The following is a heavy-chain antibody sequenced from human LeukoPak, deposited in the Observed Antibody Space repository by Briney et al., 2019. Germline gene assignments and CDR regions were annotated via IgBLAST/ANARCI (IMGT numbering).Heavy chain of an antibody. V-gene: IGHV4-59*12. CDR3: ARAVGQLVGAFDI. Sequence: SETLSLTCTVSGDSISNYYWSWIRQPPGKRLEWIGYIYYSGSTKYNPSLKSRVTISVDTSKSQFSLKLSSVTAADTAVYYCARAVGQLVGAFDIWGQGTMVTVSS. CDR2: IYYSGST. D-gene: IGHD6-6*01. J-gene: IGHJ3*02. CDR1: GDSISNYY.